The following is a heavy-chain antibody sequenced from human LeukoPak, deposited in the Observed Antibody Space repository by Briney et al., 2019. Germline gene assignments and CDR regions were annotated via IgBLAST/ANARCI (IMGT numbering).Heavy chain of an antibody. CDR2: ISGSGGST. CDR1: GLTFSSYV. Sequence: GGSLRLSCTASGLTFSSYVMSWLRQAPGKGLEWVCTISGSGGSTFYADSVRGRFTISRDNSRSTLYLQMKSLTAEDTATYDSSPPSGDSSGYYYVYWGQGTLVTVSS. V-gene: IGHV3-23*01. J-gene: IGHJ4*02. D-gene: IGHD3-22*01. CDR3: SPPSGDSSGYYYVY.